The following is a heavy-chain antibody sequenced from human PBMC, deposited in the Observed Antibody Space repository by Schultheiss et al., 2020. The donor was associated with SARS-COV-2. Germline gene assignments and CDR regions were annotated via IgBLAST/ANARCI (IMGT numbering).Heavy chain of an antibody. CDR2: INPNSGGT. Sequence: ASVKVSCKASGYTFTGYYMHWVRQAPGQGLEWMGRINPNSGGTNYAQKFQGRVTMTRDTSITTAYMELSSLRSDDTAVYYCARVVPAARASGITRWFDPWGQGTLVTVSS. CDR3: ARVVPAARASGITRWFDP. J-gene: IGHJ5*02. V-gene: IGHV1-2*06. CDR1: GYTFTGYY. D-gene: IGHD2-2*01.